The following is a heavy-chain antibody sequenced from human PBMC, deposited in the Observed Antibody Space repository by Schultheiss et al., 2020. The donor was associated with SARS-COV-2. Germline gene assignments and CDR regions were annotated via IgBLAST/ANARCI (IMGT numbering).Heavy chain of an antibody. Sequence: ASVKVSCKASGYTFTSYDINWVRQATGQGLEWMGWINPNSGGTNYAQKFQGRVTMTRDTSISTAYMELSRLRSDDTAVYYCARGYSGYDWVVPFDPWGQGTLVTVSS. J-gene: IGHJ5*02. V-gene: IGHV1-2*02. CDR3: ARGYSGYDWVVPFDP. CDR1: GYTFTSYD. D-gene: IGHD5-12*01. CDR2: INPNSGGT.